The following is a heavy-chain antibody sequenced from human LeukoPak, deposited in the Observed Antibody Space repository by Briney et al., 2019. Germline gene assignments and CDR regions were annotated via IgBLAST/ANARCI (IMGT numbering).Heavy chain of an antibody. D-gene: IGHD5-12*01. CDR2: ISGSGGTT. CDR3: AKDSARGYSGYANY. CDR1: GFTFSSYA. V-gene: IGHV3-23*01. Sequence: GGTLRLSCAASGFTFSSYAMSWVRQAPGKGLECVSVISGSGGTTYYADSVKGRFTISRDNSKNTLYLQMNSLRAEDTAVYYCAKDSARGYSGYANYWGQGTLVTVSS. J-gene: IGHJ4*02.